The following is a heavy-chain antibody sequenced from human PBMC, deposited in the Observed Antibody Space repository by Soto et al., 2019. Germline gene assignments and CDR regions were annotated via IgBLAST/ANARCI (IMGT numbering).Heavy chain of an antibody. J-gene: IGHJ4*02. Sequence: QVQLVVSGGGLVKPGGSLRISCAASGFTFSDYYISWIRQAPGKVLEWVSYISSSGSIIYYADSVKGRFTISRDNAKNSLYLQMNSIRAEDTAVYYCALAGYDSNYYAVTPLSAGHFWGQGTLVTVSS. D-gene: IGHD4-4*01. V-gene: IGHV3-11*01. CDR3: ALAGYDSNYYAVTPLSAGHF. CDR1: GFTFSDYY. CDR2: ISSSGSII.